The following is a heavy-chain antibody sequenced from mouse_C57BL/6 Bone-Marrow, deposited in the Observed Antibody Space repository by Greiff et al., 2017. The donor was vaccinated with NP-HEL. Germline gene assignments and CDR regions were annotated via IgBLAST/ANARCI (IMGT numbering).Heavy chain of an antibody. D-gene: IGHD2-10*02. Sequence: EVHLVESGGGLVKPGGSLKLSCAASGFTFSSYAMSWVRQTPEKRLEWVATISSGGSYTYYPDSVKGRFTISRDNAKNTLYLQMSSLRSEDTAMYDCARPSMVTTYYFDYWGQGTTLTVSS. J-gene: IGHJ2*01. V-gene: IGHV5-9-3*01. CDR2: ISSGGSYT. CDR3: ARPSMVTTYYFDY. CDR1: GFTFSSYA.